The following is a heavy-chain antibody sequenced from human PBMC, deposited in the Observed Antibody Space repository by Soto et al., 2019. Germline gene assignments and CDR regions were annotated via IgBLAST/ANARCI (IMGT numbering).Heavy chain of an antibody. CDR1: GYTFTSYC. D-gene: IGHD3-22*01. V-gene: IGHV1-18*04. CDR3: ARALVAYYDSSGALRWFDP. CDR2: ISACNGNT. Sequence: ASVKVSCKASGYTFTSYCIRWVRQAPGQGLEWMGWISACNGNTNYAQKLQGRVTMTTDTSTSTAYMELRRLRSDDTAVYYCARALVAYYDSSGALRWFDPWGQGTLVTVSS. J-gene: IGHJ5*02.